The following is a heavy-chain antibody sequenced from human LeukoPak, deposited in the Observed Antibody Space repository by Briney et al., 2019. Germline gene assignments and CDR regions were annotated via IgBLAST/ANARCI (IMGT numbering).Heavy chain of an antibody. J-gene: IGHJ4*02. V-gene: IGHV1-8*01. CDR3: ARGPPEHPQGY. D-gene: IGHD1-14*01. Sequence: GASVKVSCKASGYTFITYDINWVRQATGQGLEWMGWMNPNSGNTDYAQKLHGRVTMTRNTSITTAYMELNNLRSEDTAVYYCARGPPEHPQGYWGQGTLVTVSS. CDR1: GYTFITYD. CDR2: MNPNSGNT.